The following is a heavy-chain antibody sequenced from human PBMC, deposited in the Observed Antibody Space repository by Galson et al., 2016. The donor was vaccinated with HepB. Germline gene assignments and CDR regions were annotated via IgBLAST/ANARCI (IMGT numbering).Heavy chain of an antibody. J-gene: IGHJ4*02. V-gene: IGHV3-11*06. CDR3: VRDSHRRIASSGPGDY. Sequence: SLRLSCAASGFTFSDYYMSWIRQAPGKGLEWLSYIRHDSTTTNYADSVKGRFTISRDNARNSLYLQMNSLRAEDTAAYYCVRDSHRRIASSGPGDYWGQGTLVTVSS. CDR1: GFTFSDYY. D-gene: IGHD6-13*01. CDR2: IRHDSTTT.